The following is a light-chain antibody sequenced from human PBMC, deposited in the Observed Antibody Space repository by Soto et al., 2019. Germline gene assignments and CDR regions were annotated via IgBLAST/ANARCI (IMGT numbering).Light chain of an antibody. CDR1: QSVSSSY. V-gene: IGKV3-20*01. Sequence: EIVLTQSPGTLSLSPGERATLSCRASQSVSSSYLAWYQQKPGQAPRLLIYGASSRATGIPDRFSGSGSGTDFTLTISRLEPEDFAVYYCQQYGSSPALTFGGG. J-gene: IGKJ4*01. CDR2: GAS. CDR3: QQYGSSPALT.